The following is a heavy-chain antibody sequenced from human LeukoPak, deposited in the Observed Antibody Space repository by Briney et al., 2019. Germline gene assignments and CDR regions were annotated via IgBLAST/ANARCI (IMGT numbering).Heavy chain of an antibody. Sequence: QPGGSLRLSCVASGFTFSDYEMHWIRQAPGKGLEWVSYITKTGASIYYAPSVRGRFTISSDTADNSLYLQMNSLRAEDSALYYCARGRILRAESSFDFWGQGTLVTVSS. CDR1: GFTFSDYE. V-gene: IGHV3-48*03. CDR2: ITKTGASI. CDR3: ARGRILRAESSFDF. J-gene: IGHJ4*02. D-gene: IGHD3-10*01.